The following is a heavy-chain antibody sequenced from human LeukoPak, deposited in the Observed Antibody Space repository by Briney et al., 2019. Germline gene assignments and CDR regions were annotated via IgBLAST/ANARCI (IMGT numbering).Heavy chain of an antibody. CDR2: ISGSGGST. J-gene: IGHJ4*02. V-gene: IGHV3-23*01. Sequence: PGGSLRLSCAASGFTFSSYSMNWVRQAPGKGLEWVSAISGSGGSTYYADSVKGRFTISRDNSKNTLYLQMNSLRAEDTAVYYCAKDFEAYSSSWYFYWGQGTLVTVSS. CDR3: AKDFEAYSSSWYFY. D-gene: IGHD6-13*01. CDR1: GFTFSSYS.